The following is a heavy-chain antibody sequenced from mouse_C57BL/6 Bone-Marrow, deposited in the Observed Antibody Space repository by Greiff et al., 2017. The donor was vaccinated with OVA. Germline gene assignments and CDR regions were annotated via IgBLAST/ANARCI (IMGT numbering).Heavy chain of an antibody. CDR3: ARDLSLSSGSLDY. Sequence: EVQVEESEGGLVQPGSSMKLSCTAPGFTFSDYYMAWVRQVPEKGLEWVANINYDGSSTYYLDSLKSRFIISRDNAKNILYLQMSSLKSEDTATYYCARDLSLSSGSLDYWGQGTTLTVSS. J-gene: IGHJ2*01. V-gene: IGHV5-16*01. CDR2: INYDGSST. CDR1: GFTFSDYY. D-gene: IGHD1-1*01.